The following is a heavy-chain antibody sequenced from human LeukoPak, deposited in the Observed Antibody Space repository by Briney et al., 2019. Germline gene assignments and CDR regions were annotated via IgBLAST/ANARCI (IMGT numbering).Heavy chain of an antibody. CDR3: ARDMTAAGTGYFDL. Sequence: ASVKVSCKASGYTFTGYYMHWVRQAPGQGLEWTGWINPNSGGTNYAQKFQGRVTMTRDTSISTAYMELSRLRSDDTAVYYCARDMTAAGTGYFDLWDRGTLVTVSS. V-gene: IGHV1-2*02. J-gene: IGHJ2*01. CDR1: GYTFTGYY. D-gene: IGHD6-13*01. CDR2: INPNSGGT.